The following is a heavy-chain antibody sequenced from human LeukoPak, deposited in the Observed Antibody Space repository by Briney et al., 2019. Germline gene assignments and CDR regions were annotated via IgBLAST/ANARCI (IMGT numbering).Heavy chain of an antibody. D-gene: IGHD4-17*01. CDR1: GFTFSSYS. V-gene: IGHV3-21*01. CDR2: ISSSSSYI. Sequence: KTGGSLRLSCAASGFTFSSYSMNWVRQAPGKGLEWVSSISSSSSYIYYADSVKGRFTISRDNAKNSLYLQMNSLRAEDTAVYYCARDAGGYNTVTTVNWFDPWGQGTLVTVSS. J-gene: IGHJ5*02. CDR3: ARDAGGYNTVTTVNWFDP.